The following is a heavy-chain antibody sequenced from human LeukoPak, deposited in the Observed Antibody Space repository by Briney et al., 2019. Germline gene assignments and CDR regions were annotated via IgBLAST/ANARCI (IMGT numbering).Heavy chain of an antibody. CDR1: GGTFSSYA. J-gene: IGHJ4*02. D-gene: IGHD3-9*01. V-gene: IGHV1-69*04. CDR3: ARDRRRYDILTGYPNSYFDY. CDR2: IIPILGIA. Sequence: ASVKVSCKASGGTFSSYAISWVRQAPGQGLEWMGRIIPILGIANYAQKFQGRVTITADKSTSTASMELSSLRSEDTAVYYCARDRRRYDILTGYPNSYFDYWGEGTVVTVSS.